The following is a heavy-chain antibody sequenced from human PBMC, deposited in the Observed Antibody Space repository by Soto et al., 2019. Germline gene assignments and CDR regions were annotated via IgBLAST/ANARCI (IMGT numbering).Heavy chain of an antibody. D-gene: IGHD3-3*01. V-gene: IGHV1-69*13. CDR3: ATGVIWIGYFTVDS. Sequence: SVKVSCKASGGSFGKSAINWVRQAPGQGLEWLGGFIPVYRTLNYAQKFQGRVTITADESTGTAYMTLSSLASDDTAVYYCATGVIWIGYFTVDSWGQGTRVTVSS. CDR2: FIPVYRTL. J-gene: IGHJ4*02. CDR1: GGSFGKSA.